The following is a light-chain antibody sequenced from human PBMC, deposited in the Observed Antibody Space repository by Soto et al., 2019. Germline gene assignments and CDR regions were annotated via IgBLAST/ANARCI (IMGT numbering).Light chain of an antibody. Sequence: EIQMTHSPATLSVSPGERATLSCRASQSVSSNLAWYQQKPGQAPRLLIYGASTRATGIPARFSGSGSGTEFTLTISSLQSEDFAVYYCQHYNNWPRTFGQGTKVEIK. CDR2: GAS. J-gene: IGKJ1*01. CDR3: QHYNNWPRT. V-gene: IGKV3-15*01. CDR1: QSVSSN.